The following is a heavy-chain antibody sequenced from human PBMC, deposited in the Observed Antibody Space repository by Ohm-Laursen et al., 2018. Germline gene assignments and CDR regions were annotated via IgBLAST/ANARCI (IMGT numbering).Heavy chain of an antibody. CDR1: GFTFSSYE. Sequence: GSLRLSCTASGFTFSSYEMNWVRQAPGKGLEWVSYISSSGSTIYYADSVKGRFTISRDNAKNSLYLQMNSLRAEDTAVYYCARDTHDYGDPPLDYWGQGTLVTVSS. D-gene: IGHD4-17*01. V-gene: IGHV3-48*03. CDR3: ARDTHDYGDPPLDY. CDR2: ISSSGSTI. J-gene: IGHJ4*02.